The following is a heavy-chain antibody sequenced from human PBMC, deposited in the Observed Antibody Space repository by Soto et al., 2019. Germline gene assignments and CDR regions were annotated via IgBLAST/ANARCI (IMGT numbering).Heavy chain of an antibody. D-gene: IGHD3-16*02. CDR2: MNPNSGNT. J-gene: IGHJ5*02. CDR3: ARLAPMITFGGVIVTDSFDP. Sequence: ASVKVSCKASGYTFTSYDINWARQATGQGLEWMGWMNPNSGNTGYAQKFQGRVTMTRNTSISTAYMELSSLRSEDTAVYYCARLAPMITFGGVIVTDSFDPWGQGPLVTVSS. CDR1: GYTFTSYD. V-gene: IGHV1-8*01.